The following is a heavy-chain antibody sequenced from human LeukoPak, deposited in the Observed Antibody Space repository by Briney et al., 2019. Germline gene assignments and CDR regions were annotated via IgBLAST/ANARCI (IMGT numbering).Heavy chain of an antibody. J-gene: IGHJ4*02. Sequence: SETLSLTCAVYGGSFSGYYWSWIRQPPGKGLEWIGEINHSGSTNYSPSLKSRVTISVDTSKNQFSLKLSSVTAADTAVYYCARLGSGYSYGRFDYWGQGTLVTVSS. CDR3: ARLGSGYSYGRFDY. V-gene: IGHV4-34*01. D-gene: IGHD5-18*01. CDR1: GGSFSGYY. CDR2: INHSGST.